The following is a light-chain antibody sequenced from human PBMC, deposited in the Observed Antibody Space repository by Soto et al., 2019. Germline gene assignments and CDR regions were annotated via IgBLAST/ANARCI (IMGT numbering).Light chain of an antibody. V-gene: IGKV3-20*01. CDR3: PHYGSSRNN. CDR2: GAS. J-gene: IGKJ5*01. Sequence: EIVLTQAPDTLSLSPGERATLSCRASESVTSSHLACYQQKPGQAPRLLIYGASSRATGMPDRFSGSGSGKEFPLPLSRLEPEDFAVYYCPHYGSSRNNFGQGTRLEXK. CDR1: ESVTSSH.